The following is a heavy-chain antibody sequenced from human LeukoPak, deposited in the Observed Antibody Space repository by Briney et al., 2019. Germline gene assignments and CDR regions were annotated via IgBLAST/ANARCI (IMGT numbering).Heavy chain of an antibody. CDR3: ARVFGEYMDV. Sequence: SETLSLTCTVSGGSISSSSYYWGWIRQPPGKGLEWIGSIYYSGSTYYNPSLKSRVTISVDTSKNQFSLKLSSVTAADTAVYYCARVFGEYMDVWGKGTTVTVSS. D-gene: IGHD3-10*02. J-gene: IGHJ6*03. V-gene: IGHV4-39*07. CDR1: GGSISSSSYY. CDR2: IYYSGST.